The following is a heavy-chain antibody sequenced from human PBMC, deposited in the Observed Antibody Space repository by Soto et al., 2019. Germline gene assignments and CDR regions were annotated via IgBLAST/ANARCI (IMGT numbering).Heavy chain of an antibody. CDR1: GCTFNTYA. J-gene: IGHJ4*02. CDR2: IYPMFGAA. D-gene: IGHD2-15*01. CDR3: EREVQDPTPAFVC. Sequence: QVQLVQSGAEMKKPGSSVKVSCQSSGCTFNTYAMNWVRQAPGQGPEWMGDIYPMFGAASYAPKIQGRATITADEFTGTSDMQMSRLTSEITALYSGEREVQDPTPAFVCWGQGTLVTVSS. V-gene: IGHV1-69*19.